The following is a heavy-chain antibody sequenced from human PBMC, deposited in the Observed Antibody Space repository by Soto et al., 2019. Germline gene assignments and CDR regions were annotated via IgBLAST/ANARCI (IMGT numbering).Heavy chain of an antibody. Sequence: PLETLSLTCTFADGSVSGGSYQWSWIRQPPGNRLEWIGYIYYTGSTNYNPSLKSRVIISVDTSKNQFSLTLSSVTAADTAVYYCVRGGRYDFWSSGYIGDYWGQGILVTVSS. CDR1: DGSVSGGSYQ. J-gene: IGHJ4*02. D-gene: IGHD3-3*01. CDR2: IYYTGST. V-gene: IGHV4-61*01. CDR3: VRGGRYDFWSSGYIGDY.